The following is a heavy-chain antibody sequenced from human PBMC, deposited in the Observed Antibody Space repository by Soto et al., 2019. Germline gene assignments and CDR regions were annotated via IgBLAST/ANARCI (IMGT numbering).Heavy chain of an antibody. J-gene: IGHJ4*02. D-gene: IGHD6-19*01. CDR3: AAVVGTSAFVGYLEY. CDR1: GGTFTSFT. V-gene: IGHV1-69*02. Sequence: QVLLVQSGTEVKKPGPSVKVSCKASGGTFTSFTLNWVRQAPGQGPEWMGRIIPALGIEDYAPKFQGKVTMTADTATSTAHMEMSSLRSDDTAVYYCAAVVGTSAFVGYLEYWGQGTLVTVSS. CDR2: IIPALGIE.